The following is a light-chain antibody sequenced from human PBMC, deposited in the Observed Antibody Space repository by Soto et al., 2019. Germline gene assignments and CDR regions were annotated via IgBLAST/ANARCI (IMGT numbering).Light chain of an antibody. V-gene: IGLV2-14*01. CDR2: EVS. CDR3: SSYTSSSTYV. J-gene: IGLJ1*01. CDR1: SSDVGGYNY. Sequence: QSVLTQPASVSGSPGQSITISCTGTSSDVGGYNYVSWYQQHPGKAPKLMIYEVSNRPSGVSNRFSGSKSGNMASLTISGLQAEEEADYYCSSYTSSSTYVFGPGTKVTVL.